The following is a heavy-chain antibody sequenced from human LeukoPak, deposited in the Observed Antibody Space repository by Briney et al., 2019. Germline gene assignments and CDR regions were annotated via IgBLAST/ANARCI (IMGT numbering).Heavy chain of an antibody. J-gene: IGHJ4*02. CDR1: GFTFSSYE. CDR2: ISSSGSTI. Sequence: SGGSLRLSCAASGFTFSSYEMNWVRQAPGRGLEWVSYISSSGSTIYYADSAKGRFTISRDNAKNSLYLQMNSLRAEDTAVYYCARDRTGITIFGVVIPFDYWGQGTLVTVSS. CDR3: ARDRTGITIFGVVIPFDY. D-gene: IGHD3-3*01. V-gene: IGHV3-48*03.